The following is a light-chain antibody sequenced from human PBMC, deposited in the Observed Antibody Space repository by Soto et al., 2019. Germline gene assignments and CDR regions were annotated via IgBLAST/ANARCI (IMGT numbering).Light chain of an antibody. V-gene: IGLV2-14*03. CDR2: DVS. CDR3: SSYISTSTLNV. Sequence: QSVLTQPASVSGSPGHSITISCSGTSSDVGGYNYVSWYQQHPGKAPKLMIYDVSNRPSGVSNRFSGSKSGNMASLTISGLQAEDEADYYCSSYISTSTLNVFGTGTKLTVL. J-gene: IGLJ1*01. CDR1: SSDVGGYNY.